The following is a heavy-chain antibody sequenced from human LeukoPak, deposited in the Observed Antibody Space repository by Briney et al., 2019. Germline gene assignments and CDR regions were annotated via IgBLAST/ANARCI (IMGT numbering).Heavy chain of an antibody. D-gene: IGHD1-1*01. CDR3: ARDSGNDWFDP. Sequence: GGSLRLTCVASGFTSSSSEMKWVRPAPGKGLERVSSICSSGGTIYYADSVKGRFTISRDNAKNTLYLQKNSLRAEDTAVYYCARDSGNDWFDPWGQGTLVTVSS. CDR1: GFTSSSSE. V-gene: IGHV3-48*03. CDR2: ICSSGGTI. J-gene: IGHJ5*02.